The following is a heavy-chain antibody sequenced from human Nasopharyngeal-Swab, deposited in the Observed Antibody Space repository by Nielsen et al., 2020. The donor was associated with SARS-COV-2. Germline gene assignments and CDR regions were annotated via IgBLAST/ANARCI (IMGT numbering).Heavy chain of an antibody. Sequence: ASVKVSCKASGYTLTSYYMHWVRQAPGQGLEWMGIINPSGGSTSYAQKFQGRVTMSRDTSTSTVYMELSSLRSEDTAVYYCARDRWGVGATPGYWGQGTLVTVSS. J-gene: IGHJ4*02. V-gene: IGHV1-46*01. CDR2: INPSGGST. D-gene: IGHD1-26*01. CDR3: ARDRWGVGATPGY. CDR1: GYTLTSYY.